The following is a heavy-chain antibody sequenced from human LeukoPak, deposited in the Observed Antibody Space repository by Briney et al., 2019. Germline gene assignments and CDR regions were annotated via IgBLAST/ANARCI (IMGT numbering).Heavy chain of an antibody. CDR2: ISGSGGST. CDR1: GFTFSSYA. V-gene: IGHV3-23*01. J-gene: IGHJ4*02. D-gene: IGHD6-13*01. CDR3: AKGGFSSSWYNLGY. Sequence: GGSLRLSCAASGFTFSSYAMSWVRQAPGEALEWVSAISGSGGSTYYADSVKGRFTISRDNSKNTLYLQMNSLRAEDTAVSYCAKGGFSSSWYNLGYWGQGTLVTVSS.